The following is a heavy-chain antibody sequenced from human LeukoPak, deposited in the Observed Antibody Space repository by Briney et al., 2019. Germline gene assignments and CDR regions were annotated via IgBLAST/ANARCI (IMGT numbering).Heavy chain of an antibody. CDR1: GFAFSTYW. CDR2: IKSDGSST. V-gene: IGHV3-74*03. CDR3: ARVGGRGSIGGDC. J-gene: IGHJ4*02. D-gene: IGHD3-10*01. Sequence: PGGSLRLSCAASGFAFSTYWMHWVRQAPGKGLVWVSRIKSDGSSTTYADFVKGRFTVSRDNAKNTLYLQMSSLRAEDTAIYFCARVGGRGSIGGDCWGQGTLVTVSS.